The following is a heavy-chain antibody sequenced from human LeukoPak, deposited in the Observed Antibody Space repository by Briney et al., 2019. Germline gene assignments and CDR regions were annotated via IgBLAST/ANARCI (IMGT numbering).Heavy chain of an antibody. V-gene: IGHV3-23*01. CDR3: AKGVHTSVAPEYFQH. Sequence: GGSLRLSCAASGFTFSTYAMTWVRQAPGKGLKWVSGISAGGDGTYYADSVKGRFTISRDNSKNTLYLQMNSLRAEDTALYYCAKGVHTSVAPEYFQHWGQGTLVTVSS. J-gene: IGHJ1*01. CDR1: GFTFSTYA. CDR2: ISAGGDGT. D-gene: IGHD5-18*01.